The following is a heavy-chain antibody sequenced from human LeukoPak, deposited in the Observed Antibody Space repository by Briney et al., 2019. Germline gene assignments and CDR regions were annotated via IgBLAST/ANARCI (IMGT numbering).Heavy chain of an antibody. D-gene: IGHD3-22*01. V-gene: IGHV3-7*01. CDR2: IKQDGSEK. CDR3: ANGGTYSSGP. Sequence: GGSLRLSCAASGFTFSNYWISWVRQAPGKGLEWVANIKQDGSEKYYVDSVKGRFTISRDNAKNSLYLQINSLRAEDTAVYYCANGGTYSSGPWGQGTLVTVSS. CDR1: GFTFSNYW. J-gene: IGHJ5*02.